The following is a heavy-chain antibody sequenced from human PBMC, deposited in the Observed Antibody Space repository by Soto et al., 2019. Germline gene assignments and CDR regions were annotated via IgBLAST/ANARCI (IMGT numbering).Heavy chain of an antibody. D-gene: IGHD5-12*01. CDR1: SNTW. CDR2: VHHSGTT. J-gene: IGHJ6*02. Sequence: SNTWWGWIRQPPGKGLEWIGYVHHSGTTFYNASLQNRITMSVDMSNNQVSLNLRSVTAADTAVYFCARSGGTAVYYYMDVWGQGTTVTVSS. V-gene: IGHV4-28*01. CDR3: ARSGGTAVYYYMDV.